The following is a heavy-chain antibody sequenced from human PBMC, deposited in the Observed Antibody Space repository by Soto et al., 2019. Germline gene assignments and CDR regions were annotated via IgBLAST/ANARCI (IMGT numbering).Heavy chain of an antibody. CDR3: ATSTVGRSGIEEPNEEYYFDY. J-gene: IGHJ4*02. CDR1: GGTFSSYA. CDR2: IIPIFGTA. Sequence: ASVKVSCKASGGTFSSYAISWVRQAPGQGLEWMGGIIPIFGTANYAQKFQGRVTITADESTSTAYMELSSLRSEDTAVYYCATSTVGRSGIEEPNEEYYFDYWGQGTLVTVSS. V-gene: IGHV1-69*13. D-gene: IGHD2-15*01.